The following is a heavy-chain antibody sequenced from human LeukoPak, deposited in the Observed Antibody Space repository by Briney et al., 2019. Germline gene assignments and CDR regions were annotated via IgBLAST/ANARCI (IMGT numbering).Heavy chain of an antibody. CDR3: ARRGNWGSWYYFDY. CDR2: IYYSGST. Sequence: PSETLSLTRTVSGGSISSYYWSWIRQPPGKGLEWIGYIYYSGSTNYNPSLKSRVTISVDTSKNQFSLKLSSVTAADTAVYYCARRGNWGSWYYFDYWGQGTLVTVSS. D-gene: IGHD7-27*01. CDR1: GGSISSYY. V-gene: IGHV4-59*08. J-gene: IGHJ4*02.